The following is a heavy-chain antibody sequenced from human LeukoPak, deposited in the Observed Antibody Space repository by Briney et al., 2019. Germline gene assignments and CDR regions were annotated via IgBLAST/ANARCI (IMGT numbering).Heavy chain of an antibody. D-gene: IGHD3/OR15-3a*01. Sequence: ASVKVSCKASGYTFSGYWAHWVRQAPGRGLEWMGWINPNSSATRFAPKFQGRITMTRDTSISTAYMELSRLGSDDTAVYYCASDSTANGFSSDYWGQGTLVTVSS. CDR1: GYTFSGYW. J-gene: IGHJ4*02. CDR2: INPNSSAT. V-gene: IGHV1-2*02. CDR3: ASDSTANGFSSDY.